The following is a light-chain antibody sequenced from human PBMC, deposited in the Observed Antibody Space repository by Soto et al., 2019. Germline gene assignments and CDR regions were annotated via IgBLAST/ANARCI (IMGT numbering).Light chain of an antibody. J-gene: IGKJ1*01. Sequence: IVLTQSPVTLSLSPGERATLSCRASQSVSSSRLAWYRQKPGQAPRLLIYGASSRATGIPDRFSGSGSGTDFTRTISRLEPEDFAGYYCQQYGSSLWTFGRWTKVEIK. CDR1: QSVSSSR. CDR3: QQYGSSLWT. CDR2: GAS. V-gene: IGKV3-20*01.